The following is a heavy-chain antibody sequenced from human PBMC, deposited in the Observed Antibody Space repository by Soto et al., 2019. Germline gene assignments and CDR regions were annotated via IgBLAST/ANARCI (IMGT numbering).Heavy chain of an antibody. CDR2: INAGNGNT. J-gene: IGHJ6*03. CDR1: GYTFTSYA. CDR3: ARDPTFVVLPAAGLPTSSYSYMDV. D-gene: IGHD2-2*01. V-gene: IGHV1-3*01. Sequence: ASVKVSCKASGYTFTSYAMHWVRQAPGQRLEWMGWINAGNGNTKYSQKFQGRVTITRDTSASTAYMELSSLRSEDTAVYYCARDPTFVVLPAAGLPTSSYSYMDVWGKGTTVPVPS.